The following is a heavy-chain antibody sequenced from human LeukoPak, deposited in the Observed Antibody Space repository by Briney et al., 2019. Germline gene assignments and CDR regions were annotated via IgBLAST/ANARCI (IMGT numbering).Heavy chain of an antibody. CDR2: IKQDGSQK. V-gene: IGHV3-7*01. CDR1: GFTFTGYW. CDR3: AKNTRRYYYGSGVDYFDY. J-gene: IGHJ4*02. D-gene: IGHD3-10*01. Sequence: GESLKISCAASGFTFTGYWMVWVRQAPGKGLEWVANIKQDGSQKHYADSVKGRFTISRDNSKNTLYLQMNSLRAEDTAVYYCAKNTRRYYYGSGVDYFDYWGQGTLVTVSS.